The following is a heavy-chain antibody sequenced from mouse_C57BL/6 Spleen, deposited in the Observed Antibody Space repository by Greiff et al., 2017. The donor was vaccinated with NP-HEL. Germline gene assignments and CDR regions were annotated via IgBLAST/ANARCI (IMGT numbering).Heavy chain of an antibody. CDR2: INPSSGYT. CDR3: ARANWDTFDY. Sequence: VQLQQSGAELAKPGASVKLSCKASGYTFTSYWMHWVKQRPGQGLEWIGYINPSSGYTKYNQKFKGKATLTVDKSSSTAYMQLSSLTSEDSAVYYCARANWDTFDYWGQGTTLTVSS. J-gene: IGHJ2*01. V-gene: IGHV1-7*01. D-gene: IGHD4-1*01. CDR1: GYTFTSYW.